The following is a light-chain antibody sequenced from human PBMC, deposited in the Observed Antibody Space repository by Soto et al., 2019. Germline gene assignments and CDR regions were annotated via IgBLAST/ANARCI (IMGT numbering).Light chain of an antibody. J-gene: IGKJ1*01. V-gene: IGKV1-5*01. Sequence: DIQLTQSPSTLSASVGDRVTITCRASQSLNNWLAWYQKKPGKAPKLLIYDVSSLQGGVPARFSGSGSGTDFSLTISSLQTDDFGTYYCQQYNTHSRTFGQGTKVEVK. CDR2: DVS. CDR1: QSLNNW. CDR3: QQYNTHSRT.